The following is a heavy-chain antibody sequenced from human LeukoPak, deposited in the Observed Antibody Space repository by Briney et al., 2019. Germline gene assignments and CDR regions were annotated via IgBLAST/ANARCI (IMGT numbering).Heavy chain of an antibody. CDR2: ISHSTTHV. Sequence: GGSLRLSCAASGFTFNTYSLNWVRQAPGKGPEWVASISHSTTHVSYADSVKGRFTISRDNAKNSLYLQLDSLGVDDTAVYYCARQGYRHDRGEYYYSGLDVWGQGTTVTVSS. J-gene: IGHJ6*02. V-gene: IGHV3-21*01. CDR3: ARQGYRHDRGEYYYSGLDV. CDR1: GFTFNTYS. D-gene: IGHD5-12*01.